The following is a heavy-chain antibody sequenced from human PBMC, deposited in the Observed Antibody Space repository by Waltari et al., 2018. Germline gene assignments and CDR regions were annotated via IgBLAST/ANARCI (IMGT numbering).Heavy chain of an antibody. Sequence: QVQLQQWGAGLLKPSETLSLTCAVYGGSFSGYYWSWIRQPPGKGLEWIGEINHSGRTNYNPSLKSRVTISVDTSKNQVSLKLSSVTAADTAVYYCARGGEYSSSYVDYWYFDLWGRGTLVTVSS. V-gene: IGHV4-34*01. CDR3: ARGGEYSSSYVDYWYFDL. CDR2: INHSGRT. J-gene: IGHJ2*01. CDR1: GGSFSGYY. D-gene: IGHD6-6*01.